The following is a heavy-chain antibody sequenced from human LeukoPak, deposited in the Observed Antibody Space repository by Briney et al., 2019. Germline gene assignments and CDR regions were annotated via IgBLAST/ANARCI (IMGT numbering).Heavy chain of an antibody. V-gene: IGHV3-48*03. CDR2: IRSSGSTI. J-gene: IGHJ4*02. D-gene: IGHD1-20*01. CDR1: GFTFSSYE. Sequence: GGSLRLSCAASGFTFSSYEMNWVRQAPGKGLEWVSYIRSSGSTIYYADSVKGRFTISRDNAKNSLYLQMNSLRAEDTAVYYCARGHLTGTTFLGFDYWGQGTLVTVSS. CDR3: ARGHLTGTTFLGFDY.